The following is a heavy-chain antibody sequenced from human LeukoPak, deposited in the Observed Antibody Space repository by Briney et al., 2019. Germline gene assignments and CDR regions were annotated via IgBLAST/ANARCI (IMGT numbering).Heavy chain of an antibody. CDR1: GFTFSSYA. CDR3: AKDVSRLTGTFFDY. J-gene: IGHJ4*02. V-gene: IGHV3-23*01. Sequence: GGSLRLSCAASGFTFSSYAMSWVRQAPGKGLEWVSAISGSGGSTYYADSVKGRFTISRVNSKNTLYLQMNSLRAEDTAVYYCAKDVSRLTGTFFDYWGQGTLVTVSS. D-gene: IGHD1-1*01. CDR2: ISGSGGST.